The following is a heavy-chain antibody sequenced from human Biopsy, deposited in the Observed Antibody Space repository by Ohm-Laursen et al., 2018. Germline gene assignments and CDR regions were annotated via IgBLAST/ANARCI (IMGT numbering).Heavy chain of an antibody. V-gene: IGHV4-59*01. CDR1: GDSISTYY. D-gene: IGHD3-22*01. CDR3: ARDRGYYSDRTAPGYFDL. J-gene: IGHJ2*01. CDR2: IYYTGNT. Sequence: SETLSLTCTVSGDSISTYYWSWIRQPPGKGLQWIGYIYYTGNTDYNPSLQSRVTISVDTSKNHFSLRLRSVTPADTAIYYCARDRGYYSDRTAPGYFDLWGRGTLVTVSS.